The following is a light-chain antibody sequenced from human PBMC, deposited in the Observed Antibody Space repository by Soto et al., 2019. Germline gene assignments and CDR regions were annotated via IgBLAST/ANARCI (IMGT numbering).Light chain of an antibody. J-gene: IGKJ1*01. V-gene: IGKV3-20*01. Sequence: EVVLTQSPGALSLSPGERATLSCRASQSVSSSYLAWYQQKPGQAPRLLIYGASSRATGIPDRSSGSGSGTDFTLTISRLEPEDFGVYCCQQYHNSILMFGQGTKVDIK. CDR1: QSVSSSY. CDR2: GAS. CDR3: QQYHNSILM.